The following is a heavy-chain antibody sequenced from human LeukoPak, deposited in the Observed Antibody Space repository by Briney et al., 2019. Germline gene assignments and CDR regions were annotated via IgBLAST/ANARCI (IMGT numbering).Heavy chain of an antibody. D-gene: IGHD3-10*01. J-gene: IGHJ4*02. Sequence: SETLSLTCTVSGYSISSGYYWSWIQQPAGKGLEWIGRIYTSGSTNYNPSLKSRVTMSVDTSKNQFSLKLSSVTAADTAVYYCARHGAPYGSGSYYNSWGQGTLVTVSS. CDR2: IYTSGST. CDR3: ARHGAPYGSGSYYNS. CDR1: GYSISSGYY. V-gene: IGHV4-4*07.